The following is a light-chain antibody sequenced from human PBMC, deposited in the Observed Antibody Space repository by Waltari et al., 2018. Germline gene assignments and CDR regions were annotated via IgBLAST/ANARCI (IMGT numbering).Light chain of an antibody. V-gene: IGKV1-5*03. Sequence: DIQMTQSPSTLTASIADTVTITCRASQSISRLLAWYQQKPGKAPKLLIYKASNLESGVPSRFSGRGFGTEFTLSIFSLQADDFATYYCQQYESYPWTFGQGTKVEIK. J-gene: IGKJ1*01. CDR1: QSISRL. CDR3: QQYESYPWT. CDR2: KAS.